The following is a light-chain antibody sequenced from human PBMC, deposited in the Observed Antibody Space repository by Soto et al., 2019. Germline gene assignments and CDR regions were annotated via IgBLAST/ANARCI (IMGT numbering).Light chain of an antibody. V-gene: IGKV1-5*01. CDR2: DAS. CDR3: QQYNSYSRT. CDR1: QSISSW. Sequence: DIQMTQAPSTLSASVGERLTITCRASQSISSWLAWYQQKPGKAPKLLIYDASSLESGVPSRFSGSGSGTEFTLTISSLQPDDFATYYCQQYNSYSRTFGQGTKVDI. J-gene: IGKJ1*01.